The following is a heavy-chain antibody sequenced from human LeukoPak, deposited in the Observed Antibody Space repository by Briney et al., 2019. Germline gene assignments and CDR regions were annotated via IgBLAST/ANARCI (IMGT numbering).Heavy chain of an antibody. CDR2: LFHSGTT. J-gene: IGHJ4*02. CDR1: GDSVSTNLYY. V-gene: IGHV4-39*01. D-gene: IGHD6-6*01. CDR3: ARQGYGRSSFFDH. Sequence: SETLSLTCTVSGDSVSTNLYYWGWIRQPPGKGLEWIGNLFHSGTTYYNPSLKSRVSISVDTSKTQFSRKRNPVTAAATAVYYCARQGYGRSSFFDHWGQGTLVTVSS.